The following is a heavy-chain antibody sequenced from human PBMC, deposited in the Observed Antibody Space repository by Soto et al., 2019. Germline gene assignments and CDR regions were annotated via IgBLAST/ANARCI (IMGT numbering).Heavy chain of an antibody. D-gene: IGHD1-1*01. CDR3: AREPATAKPEGVDF. V-gene: IGHV1-2*02. J-gene: IGHJ4*02. CDR2: INPNSGCR. CDR1: GYTFSGYY. Sequence: ASVKVSCQAYGYTFSGYYIHCVRRAPGQGLEWMGWINPNSGCRKYAPNFQGGVNITSKTPITTAYMELSTLRSGDTAVYYCAREPATAKPEGVDFWGQGTLVTVSS.